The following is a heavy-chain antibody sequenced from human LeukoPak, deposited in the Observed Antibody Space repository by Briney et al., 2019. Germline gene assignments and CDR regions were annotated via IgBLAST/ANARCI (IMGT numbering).Heavy chain of an antibody. J-gene: IGHJ4*02. Sequence: PGGSLRLSCVASGFTFNSHAMSWVRQAPGKGLEWVSAISGSGGSTYYADYVKGRFTISRDNSKSTLYLQMNSLGAEDTALYYCAKDNGYCTSTSCFLEYWGQGTLVTVSS. CDR2: ISGSGGST. D-gene: IGHD2-2*03. V-gene: IGHV3-23*01. CDR1: GFTFNSHA. CDR3: AKDNGYCTSTSCFLEY.